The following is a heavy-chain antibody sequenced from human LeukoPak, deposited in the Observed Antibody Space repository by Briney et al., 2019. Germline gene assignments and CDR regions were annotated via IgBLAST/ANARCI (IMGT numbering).Heavy chain of an antibody. CDR3: FTSMALYYYYGMDV. Sequence: GGSLRLSCAASGFTFSSYWMSWVRQAPGKGLEWVANIKQDGSEKYYVDSVKGRFTISRDNAKNSPYLQMNSLRAEDTAVYYCFTSMALYYYYGMDVWGQGTTVTVSS. V-gene: IGHV3-7*05. J-gene: IGHJ6*02. D-gene: IGHD2-2*01. CDR1: GFTFSSYW. CDR2: IKQDGSEK.